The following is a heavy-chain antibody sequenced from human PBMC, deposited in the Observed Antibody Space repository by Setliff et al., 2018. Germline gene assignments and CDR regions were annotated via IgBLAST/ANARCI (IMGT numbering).Heavy chain of an antibody. D-gene: IGHD6-13*01. Sequence: ASVKVSCKASGDTSTTYAIHWVRQARGQGLEWMGWINAGNGNIRYSQNFQGRVTITRDTSASTAYMELRSLRSEDTAVYYCARGAAAGYYFDYWGQGTLVTVSS. J-gene: IGHJ4*02. CDR2: INAGNGNI. CDR3: ARGAAAGYYFDY. CDR1: GDTSTTYA. V-gene: IGHV1-3*01.